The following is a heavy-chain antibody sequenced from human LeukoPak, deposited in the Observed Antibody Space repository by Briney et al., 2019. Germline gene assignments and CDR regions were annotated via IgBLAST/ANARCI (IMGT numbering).Heavy chain of an antibody. CDR3: AREDSYGYYFDY. CDR1: GYTFTGYY. V-gene: IGHV1-2*02. Sequence: ASVKVSCKASGYTFTGYYMHWVRQAPGQGLEWMGWINPNSGGTNYAQKFQGRVTTTRDTSISTAYMELSRLRSDDTAVYYCAREDSYGYYFDYWGQGTLVTVSS. D-gene: IGHD5-18*01. CDR2: INPNSGGT. J-gene: IGHJ4*02.